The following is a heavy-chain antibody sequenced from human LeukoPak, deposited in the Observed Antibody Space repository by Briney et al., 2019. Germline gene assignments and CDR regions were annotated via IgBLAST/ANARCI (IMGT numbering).Heavy chain of an antibody. Sequence: GGSLRLSCAASGFSFSGYWMTWVRQAPGEGLEWVANIKEDGSEKYYADFVKGRFTISRDNAKNSLDLQMNSLRAEDTAVYYCARRGSTDYWGQGTLATVSS. CDR3: ARRGSTDY. D-gene: IGHD2/OR15-2a*01. V-gene: IGHV3-7*03. CDR2: IKEDGSEK. CDR1: GFSFSGYW. J-gene: IGHJ4*02.